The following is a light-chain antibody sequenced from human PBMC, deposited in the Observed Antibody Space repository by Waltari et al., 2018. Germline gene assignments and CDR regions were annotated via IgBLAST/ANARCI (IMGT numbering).Light chain of an antibody. CDR2: AAA. CDR3: QKYVTLPAT. J-gene: IGKJ1*01. V-gene: IGKV3-20*01. Sequence: EIVLTQSPGTLSLSPGDRATLSCRASQSVSRTGAWYQQKPGQAPRLLFCAAATGATGIPDRFSGSGSGTVYSLTISRLEPEDFAVYYCQKYVTLPATFGQGTKVQIK. CDR1: QSVSRTG.